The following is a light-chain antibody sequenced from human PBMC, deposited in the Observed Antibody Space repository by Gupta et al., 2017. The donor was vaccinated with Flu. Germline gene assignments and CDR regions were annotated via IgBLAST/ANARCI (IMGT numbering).Light chain of an antibody. CDR1: QSLLHSNGYNY. CDR3: MQDLQTWT. Sequence: DIVMTQSPLSLPVTPGEPASISCRSSQSLLHSNGYNYLDWYLQKPGQSPQLLIYLGSNRASGVPDRFSGSGSGTDFTLKISRGEAEDVGVYYGMQDLQTWTFGQGTKVEIK. J-gene: IGKJ1*01. V-gene: IGKV2-28*01. CDR2: LGS.